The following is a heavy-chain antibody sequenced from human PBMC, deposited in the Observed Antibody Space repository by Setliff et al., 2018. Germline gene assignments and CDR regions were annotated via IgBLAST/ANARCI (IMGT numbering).Heavy chain of an antibody. Sequence: SETLSLTCAVSGGSISSGDYYWSWIRQPPGKGLEWIGYIYYSGSTYYNPSLKSRVTISVDTSKNQFSLKLSSVTAADTAVYYCARDLSGPTSTLFDYWGQGTLVTVSS. D-gene: IGHD6-25*01. CDR2: IYYSGST. CDR3: ARDLSGPTSTLFDY. CDR1: GGSISSGDYY. J-gene: IGHJ4*02. V-gene: IGHV4-30-4*08.